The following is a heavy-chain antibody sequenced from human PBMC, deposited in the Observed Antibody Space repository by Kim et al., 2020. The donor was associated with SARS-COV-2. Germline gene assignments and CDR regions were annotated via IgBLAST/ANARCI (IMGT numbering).Heavy chain of an antibody. J-gene: IGHJ4*02. V-gene: IGHV3-30*01. Sequence: GSLKGRFTISRDNSKNTLYLQMNSLRAEDTAVYYCAGGVTMIDESYYFDYWGQGTLVTVSS. CDR3: AGGVTMIDESYYFDY. D-gene: IGHD3-22*01.